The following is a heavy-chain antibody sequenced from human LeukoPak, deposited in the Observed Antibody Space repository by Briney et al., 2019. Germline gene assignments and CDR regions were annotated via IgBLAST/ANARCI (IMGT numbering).Heavy chain of an antibody. CDR3: ARVTWSYGMDV. CDR1: GGSFSDYY. CDR2: IYTSGST. Sequence: SETLSLTCAVYGGSFSDYYWSWIRQPAGKGLEWIGRIYTSGSTNYNPSLKSRVTMSVDTSKNQFSLKLSSVTAADTAVYYCARVTWSYGMDVWGQGTTVTVSS. D-gene: IGHD1-1*01. J-gene: IGHJ6*02. V-gene: IGHV4-59*10.